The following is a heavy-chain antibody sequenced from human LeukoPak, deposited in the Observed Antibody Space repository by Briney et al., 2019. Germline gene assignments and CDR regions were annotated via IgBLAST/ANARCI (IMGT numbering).Heavy chain of an antibody. CDR1: GGSISSYY. CDR2: IYYSGST. V-gene: IGHV4-59*01. CDR3: ARGDIVATIVDY. D-gene: IGHD5-12*01. J-gene: IGHJ4*02. Sequence: SETLSLTCTVCGGSISSYYWSWIRQPPGKGLEWIGYIYYSGSTNYNPSLKSRVTISVDTSKNQFSLKLTSVTAADTAVYYCARGDIVATIVDYWGQGTLVTVSS.